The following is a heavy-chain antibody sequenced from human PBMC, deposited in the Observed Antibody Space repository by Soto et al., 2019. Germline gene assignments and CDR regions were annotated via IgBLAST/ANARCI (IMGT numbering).Heavy chain of an antibody. CDR3: ARLNYYYGMDV. V-gene: IGHV4-39*01. J-gene: IGHJ6*02. Sequence: QLQLQESGPGLVKPSETLSLTCTVSGGSISSSSDYWGWIRQPPGKGLEWIGSIYYSGSTYYNPTLKSRVTISVDTSKNQFSLKLSSVTAADTAVYYCARLNYYYGMDVWGQGTTVTVSS. CDR2: IYYSGST. CDR1: GGSISSSSDY.